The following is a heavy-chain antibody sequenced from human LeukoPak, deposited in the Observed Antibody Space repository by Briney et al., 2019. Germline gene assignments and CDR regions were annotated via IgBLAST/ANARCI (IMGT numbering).Heavy chain of an antibody. CDR2: ISGSGGST. Sequence: GGSLRLSCAASGFTFSSYAMSWVRQAPGKGLEWVSAISGSGGSTYYADSVKGRFTISRDNSKNTPYLQMNGLRAEDTAVYYCAKDVYYDSSGHNFYYYYYGMDVWGQGTTVTVSS. J-gene: IGHJ6*02. D-gene: IGHD3-22*01. CDR3: AKDVYYDSSGHNFYYYYYGMDV. CDR1: GFTFSSYA. V-gene: IGHV3-23*01.